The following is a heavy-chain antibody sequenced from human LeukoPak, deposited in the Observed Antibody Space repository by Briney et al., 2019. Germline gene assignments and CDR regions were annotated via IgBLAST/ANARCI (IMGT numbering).Heavy chain of an antibody. CDR3: ARLGDSSSWYDY. CDR1: GFIFSTYW. CDR2: IKQDGSEK. D-gene: IGHD6-13*01. Sequence: GGSLRLSCAASGFIFSTYWMSWVRQAPGKGLEWVANIKQDGSEKYYVDSVKGRFTISRDNAKNSLYLQMNSLRAEDTAVYYCARLGDSSSWYDYWGQGTLVTVSS. V-gene: IGHV3-7*01. J-gene: IGHJ4*02.